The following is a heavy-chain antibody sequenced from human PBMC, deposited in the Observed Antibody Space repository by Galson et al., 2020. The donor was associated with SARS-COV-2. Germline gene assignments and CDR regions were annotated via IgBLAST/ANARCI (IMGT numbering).Heavy chain of an antibody. CDR3: ARALFHNGDYYFDY. CDR1: GGSISNSY. Sequence: ASETLSLTCTVSGGSISNSYWSWIRLPPEKGLEWIGYIFDSGVTNYNPSLKSRVTMSVDTSKRQFSLNLNSVTAADTAVYYCARALFHNGDYYFDYWGRGTLVTVSS. V-gene: IGHV4-59*01. D-gene: IGHD2-21*01. J-gene: IGHJ4*02. CDR2: IFDSGVT.